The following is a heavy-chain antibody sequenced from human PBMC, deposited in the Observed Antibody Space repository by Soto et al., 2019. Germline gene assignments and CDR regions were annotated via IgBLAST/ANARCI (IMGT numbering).Heavy chain of an antibody. Sequence: QVQLVQSGAEVKKPGSSVKVSCKASGGTFSSYIISWVRQAPGQGLEWMGRIIPILGIANYAQKFQGRVTITADKSTSRAYMELSSLRSDDTAVYYCARFPQTAIVGAAYFDYWGQGTLVTVSS. D-gene: IGHD1-26*01. CDR3: ARFPQTAIVGAAYFDY. V-gene: IGHV1-69*02. J-gene: IGHJ4*02. CDR1: GGTFSSYI. CDR2: IIPILGIA.